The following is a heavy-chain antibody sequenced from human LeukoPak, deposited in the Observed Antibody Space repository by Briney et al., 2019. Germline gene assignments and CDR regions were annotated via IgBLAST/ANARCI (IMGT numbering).Heavy chain of an antibody. J-gene: IGHJ4*02. D-gene: IGHD6-19*01. CDR1: GYTFTGYY. V-gene: IGHV1-2*02. CDR2: INPNSGGT. CDR3: AREFRYSSGVYYFDY. Sequence: ASVKVSFKSSGYTFTGYYMHWVRQAPGQGLEWMGWINPNSGGTNYAQKFQGRVTITRDTSTSTVCMELSSLKSEDTAVYYCAREFRYSSGVYYFDYWGQGTLVTVSS.